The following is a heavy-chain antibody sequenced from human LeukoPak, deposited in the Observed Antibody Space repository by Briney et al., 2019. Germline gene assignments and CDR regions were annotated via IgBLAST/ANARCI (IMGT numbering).Heavy chain of an antibody. Sequence: GGSLRLSCAASGFTFSSYWMSWVRQAPGKGLEWVANIKQDGSDKYYVDSVKGRFTISRDNAKNSLYLQMNSLRDEDTAVYYCARSLGYCSAGSCFPFDYWGQGTLVTVSS. D-gene: IGHD2-15*01. V-gene: IGHV3-7*05. J-gene: IGHJ4*02. CDR1: GFTFSSYW. CDR2: IKQDGSDK. CDR3: ARSLGYCSAGSCFPFDY.